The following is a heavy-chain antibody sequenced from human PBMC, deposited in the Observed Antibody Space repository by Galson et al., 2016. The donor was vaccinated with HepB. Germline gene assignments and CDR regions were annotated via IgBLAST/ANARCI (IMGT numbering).Heavy chain of an antibody. J-gene: IGHJ3*02. CDR2: INQDAGER. V-gene: IGHV3-7*01. Sequence: SLRLSCAASGFTFSNSWMSWLRQPPGKGLEWVANINQDAGERYYADSVKGRFTISRDNAKNSLYLQMNSLRVEDTAVYFCARYCGGACDSPHDAFDIWGQGTMVTVSS. D-gene: IGHD2-21*02. CDR1: GFTFSNSW. CDR3: ARYCGGACDSPHDAFDI.